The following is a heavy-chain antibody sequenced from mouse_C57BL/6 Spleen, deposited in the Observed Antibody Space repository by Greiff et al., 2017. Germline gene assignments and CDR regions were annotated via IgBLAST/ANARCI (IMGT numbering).Heavy chain of an antibody. D-gene: IGHD2-2*01. J-gene: IGHJ1*03. V-gene: IGHV1-64*01. CDR3: ARGRVTTKGRFDV. CDR2: IHPTSGST. CDR1: GYTFTSYW. Sequence: QVQLQQPGAELVKPGASVKLSCKASGYTFTSYWMHWVKQRPGQGLEWIGMIHPTSGSTNYNEKFKSKATLTVDKSSSTAYMQLSSLTSEDSAVYYCARGRVTTKGRFDVWGTGTTVTVSS.